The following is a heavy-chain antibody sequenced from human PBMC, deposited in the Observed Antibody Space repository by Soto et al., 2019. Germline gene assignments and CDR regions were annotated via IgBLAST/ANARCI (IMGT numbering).Heavy chain of an antibody. V-gene: IGHV3-13*01. CDR1: GFTFSSYD. J-gene: IGHJ6*03. CDR3: ARGKLERRISTTFIYMDV. D-gene: IGHD1-1*01. Sequence: GGSLRLSCAASGFTFSSYDMHWVRQATGKGLEWVSAIGTAGDTYYPGSVKGRFTISRENAKNSLYLQMNSLRAGDTAVYYCARGKLERRISTTFIYMDVWGKGTTVTVSS. CDR2: IGTAGDT.